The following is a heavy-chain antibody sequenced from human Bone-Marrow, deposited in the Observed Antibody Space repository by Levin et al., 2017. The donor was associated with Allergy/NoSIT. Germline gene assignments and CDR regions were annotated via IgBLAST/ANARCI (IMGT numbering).Heavy chain of an antibody. J-gene: IGHJ4*02. Sequence: WASVKVSCKASGYTFTSYGISWVRQAPGQGLEWMGWISAYNGNTNYAQKLQGRVTMTTDTSTSTAYMELRSLRSDDTAVYYCARGCAKTVTTCLGFDYWGQGTLVTVSS. CDR2: ISAYNGNT. V-gene: IGHV1-18*01. D-gene: IGHD4-17*01. CDR3: ARGCAKTVTTCLGFDY. CDR1: GYTFTSYG.